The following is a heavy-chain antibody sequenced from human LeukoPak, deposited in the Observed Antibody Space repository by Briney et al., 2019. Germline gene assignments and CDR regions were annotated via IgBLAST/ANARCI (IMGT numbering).Heavy chain of an antibody. CDR2: ISGYNDNT. D-gene: IGHD1-26*01. CDR3: ARELGGGSHYFDY. CDR1: LYTFITYS. J-gene: IGHJ4*02. Sequence: APLRVSSTASLYTFITYSVTSVRHTPGQGVEWMGWISGYNDNTNYAQKQEGRHTMTTDTSTSTAYIELRSVRSVDRAVYYCARELGGGSHYFDYGGEGTRDTVS. V-gene: IGHV1-18*01.